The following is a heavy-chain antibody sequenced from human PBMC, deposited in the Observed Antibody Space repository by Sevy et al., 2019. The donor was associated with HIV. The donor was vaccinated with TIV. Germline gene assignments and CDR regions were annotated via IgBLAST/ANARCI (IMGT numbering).Heavy chain of an antibody. CDR3: TTDVVRGYYYYMDV. J-gene: IGHJ6*03. CDR2: IKSKTDGGTT. CDR1: GFTFSNAW. Sequence: GGSLRLSCAASGFTFSNAWMSWVRQAPGMGLEWVGRIKSKTDGGTTDYAAPVKGRFTISRDDSKNTLYLQMNSLKTEDTAVYYCTTDVVRGYYYYMDVWGKGTTVTVSS. D-gene: IGHD3-10*01. V-gene: IGHV3-15*01.